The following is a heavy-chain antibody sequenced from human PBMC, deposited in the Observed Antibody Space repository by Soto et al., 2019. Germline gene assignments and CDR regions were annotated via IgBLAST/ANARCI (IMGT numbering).Heavy chain of an antibody. J-gene: IGHJ5*02. Sequence: GGSLRLSCAASGFTFSSFAMSWVRQAPGKGLEWVAVISYDGSHQFYTDSVKGRFTISRDNSKNTLYLQMNSLKTEDTAMYYCAKDPECCTIGSHFLDNWFDPWGQGTLVTVSS. CDR1: GFTFSSFA. D-gene: IGHD2-8*01. CDR3: AKDPECCTIGSHFLDNWFDP. CDR2: ISYDGSHQ. V-gene: IGHV3-30*04.